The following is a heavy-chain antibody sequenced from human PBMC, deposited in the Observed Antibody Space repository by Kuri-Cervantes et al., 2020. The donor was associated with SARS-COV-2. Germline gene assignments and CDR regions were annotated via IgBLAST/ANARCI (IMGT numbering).Heavy chain of an antibody. CDR3: ARSHTLYGGNSSPWDY. Sequence: ASVKVSCKASGYSFTTYGISWVRQAPGRGLEWMGWISTYNGNTNYAQILQGRDTMTTDTSTSTAYMELRSLRSFDTAVYYCARSHTLYGGNSSPWDYWGQGTLVTVSS. V-gene: IGHV1-18*01. CDR1: GYSFTTYG. D-gene: IGHD4-23*01. CDR2: ISTYNGNT. J-gene: IGHJ4*02.